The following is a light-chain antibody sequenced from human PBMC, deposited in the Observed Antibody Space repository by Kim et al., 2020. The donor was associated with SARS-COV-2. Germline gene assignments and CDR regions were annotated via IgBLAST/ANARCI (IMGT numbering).Light chain of an antibody. CDR3: LLSYSGARV. CDR1: TGAVTSGHY. CDR2: DTS. J-gene: IGLJ2*01. Sequence: PGWTVTPPRGSSTGAVTSGHYPYWYKQKPGQAPRTLINDTSTKHSWTPARFSGSLLGGKAALTLSGAQPEDEAEYYCLLSYSGARVFGGGTKLTVL. V-gene: IGLV7-46*01.